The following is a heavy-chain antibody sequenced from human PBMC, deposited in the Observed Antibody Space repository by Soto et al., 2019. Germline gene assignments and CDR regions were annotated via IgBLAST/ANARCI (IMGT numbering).Heavy chain of an antibody. D-gene: IGHD2-15*01. Sequence: GASVKVSCKASGYTFTSYGISWVRQAPGQGLEWMGWISAYNGNTNYAQKLQGRVTMTTDTSTSTAYIEVGGLRSDGAAGYYCASLGGYCSGGSCPLAPHDAFDIWGQGTMVTVSS. CDR2: ISAYNGNT. CDR1: GYTFTSYG. J-gene: IGHJ3*02. V-gene: IGHV1-18*01. CDR3: ASLGGYCSGGSCPLAPHDAFDI.